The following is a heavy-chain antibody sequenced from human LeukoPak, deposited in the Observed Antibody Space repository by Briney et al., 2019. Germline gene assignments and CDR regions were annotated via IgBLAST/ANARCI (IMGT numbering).Heavy chain of an antibody. Sequence: ASVKVSCKASGYSFTSYDINWVRQATGQGLEWLGWMNPHSGNTGYAQKFQGRVTMTRNTAISTAYMELSSLTSEDTAVYYCARDYGGNSGWFVPWGQGTLVTVSS. V-gene: IGHV1-8*01. CDR1: GYSFTSYD. D-gene: IGHD4-23*01. CDR2: MNPHSGNT. CDR3: ARDYGGNSGWFVP. J-gene: IGHJ5*02.